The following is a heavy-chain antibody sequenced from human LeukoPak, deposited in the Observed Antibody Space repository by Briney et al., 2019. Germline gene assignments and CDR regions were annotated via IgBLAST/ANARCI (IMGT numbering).Heavy chain of an antibody. Sequence: GGSLRLSCAASGFTFSSYAMSWVRQAPGKGLEWVSIINKSGGSTNYADSVKGRFTISRDNAKSSLDLEMNSLRAEDTAVYYCARAMSTFGGVRNYFDSWGQGTLVTVSS. J-gene: IGHJ4*02. CDR2: INKSGGST. D-gene: IGHD3-16*01. CDR1: GFTFSSYA. V-gene: IGHV3-23*01. CDR3: ARAMSTFGGVRNYFDS.